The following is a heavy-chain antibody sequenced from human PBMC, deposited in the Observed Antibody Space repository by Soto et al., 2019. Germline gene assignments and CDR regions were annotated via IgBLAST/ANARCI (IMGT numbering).Heavy chain of an antibody. J-gene: IGHJ6*02. CDR2: INWNGGST. CDR1: GFTFDGYG. Sequence: EVQLVESGGGVVRPGGSLRLSCAASGFTFDGYGVSWVRQAPGKGLEWVSGINWNGGSTAYADSVKGRFTISRDNAKNSLYLQMNSLRAEDTALYYCARDSTTTGYYYYGMDVWGQGTTVTVSS. V-gene: IGHV3-20*04. CDR3: ARDSTTTGYYYYGMDV. D-gene: IGHD1-26*01.